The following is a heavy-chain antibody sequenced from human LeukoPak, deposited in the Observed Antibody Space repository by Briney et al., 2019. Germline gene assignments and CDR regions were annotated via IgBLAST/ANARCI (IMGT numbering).Heavy chain of an antibody. Sequence: GGSLRLSCAASGFTFDDYAMHWVRQAPGKGLEWVSGISWNSGSIGYADSVKGRFTISRDNAKNSLYLQMNSLRAEDTALYYCAKGQMATILGANDYWGQGTLVTVSS. V-gene: IGHV3-9*01. CDR3: AKGQMATILGANDY. CDR2: ISWNSGSI. CDR1: GFTFDDYA. J-gene: IGHJ4*02. D-gene: IGHD5-24*01.